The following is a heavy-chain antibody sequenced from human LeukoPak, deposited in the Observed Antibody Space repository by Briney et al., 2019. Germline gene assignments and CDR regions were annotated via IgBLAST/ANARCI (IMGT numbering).Heavy chain of an antibody. J-gene: IGHJ4*02. CDR2: ISTSGDNT. CDR1: GFTFNSYA. Sequence: GGSLRLSCAASGFTFNSYAIHWVRQAPGKGLEWVSAISTSGDNTYYADSVRGRFTISRDNSKNTLYLQMNSLRADDTAVYYCARKVYHRFDYWGQGTLVTVSS. CDR3: ARKVYHRFDY. D-gene: IGHD2-2*01. V-gene: IGHV3-23*01.